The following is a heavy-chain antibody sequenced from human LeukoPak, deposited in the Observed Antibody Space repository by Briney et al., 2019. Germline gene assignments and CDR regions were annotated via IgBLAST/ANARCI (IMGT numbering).Heavy chain of an antibody. CDR1: GFTFSSYA. D-gene: IGHD6-13*01. J-gene: IGHJ4*02. V-gene: IGHV3-23*01. Sequence: GGSLRLSCAASGFTFSSYAMSWVRQAPGKGLEWVSAISGSGGSTYYADTVKGRFTISRDNSKNTLYLQMNSLRAEDTAVYCCAKDRHSSSWYGDYWGQGTLVTVSS. CDR3: AKDRHSSSWYGDY. CDR2: ISGSGGST.